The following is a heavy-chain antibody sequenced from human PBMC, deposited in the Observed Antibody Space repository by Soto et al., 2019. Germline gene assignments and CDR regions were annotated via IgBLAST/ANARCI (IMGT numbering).Heavy chain of an antibody. CDR1: GGSINDHY. Sequence: PSETLSLTCTVSGGSINDHYWSWIRQPPGKGLEWIGYIYYSGSTSYNPSLKSRVTISVDTSKNQFSLNLRSVTAADTAVYFCASPRLWFGAKQDYWGQGTLVTV. CDR3: ASPRLWFGAKQDY. D-gene: IGHD3-10*01. CDR2: IYYSGST. V-gene: IGHV4-59*08. J-gene: IGHJ4*02.